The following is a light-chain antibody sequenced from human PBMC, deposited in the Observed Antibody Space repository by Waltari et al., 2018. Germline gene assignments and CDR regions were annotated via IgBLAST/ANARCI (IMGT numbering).Light chain of an antibody. J-gene: IGLJ3*02. Sequence: QAALTQPASVSGSPGPSITIPSPGTSSNIGDYNLFSGFQHSPGKVPEPWMYYIIKRPSGISDRFSGSKSGNTASLTISALQPDDEADYYCCSYSTSGSWMFGGGTKVTVL. CDR2: YII. V-gene: IGLV2-23*02. CDR3: CSYSTSGSWM. CDR1: SSNIGDYNL.